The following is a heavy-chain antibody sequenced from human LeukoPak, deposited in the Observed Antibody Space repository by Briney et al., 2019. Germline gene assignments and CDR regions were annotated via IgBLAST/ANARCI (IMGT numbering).Heavy chain of an antibody. CDR1: GGSISSYY. Sequence: KPSETLSLTCTVSGGSISSYYWSWIRQPPGKGLEWIGYIYTSGSTNYNPSLKSRVTISVDTSKNQFSLKLSSLTAADTAVYYCARGGAYSLCYFDPWGQGTLVTVSS. V-gene: IGHV4-4*09. D-gene: IGHD4-11*01. CDR2: IYTSGST. CDR3: ARGGAYSLCYFDP. J-gene: IGHJ5*02.